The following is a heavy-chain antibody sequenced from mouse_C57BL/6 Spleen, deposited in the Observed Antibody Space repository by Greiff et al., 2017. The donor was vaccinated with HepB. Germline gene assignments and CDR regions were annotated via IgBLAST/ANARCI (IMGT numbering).Heavy chain of an antibody. V-gene: IGHV1-69*01. Sequence: QVQLQQPGAELVMPGASVKLSCKASGYTFTSYWMHWVKQRPGQGLEWIGEIDPSDSYTNYNQKFKGKSTLTVDKSSSTAYMQLSSLTSEDSAVYYCARSYYYGSSRYYAMDYWGQGTSVTFSS. D-gene: IGHD1-1*01. CDR3: ARSYYYGSSRYYAMDY. J-gene: IGHJ4*01. CDR2: IDPSDSYT. CDR1: GYTFTSYW.